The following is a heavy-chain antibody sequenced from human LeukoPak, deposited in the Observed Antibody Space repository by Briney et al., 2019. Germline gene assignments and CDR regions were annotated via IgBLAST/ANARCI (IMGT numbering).Heavy chain of an antibody. CDR1: GDSISNYY. D-gene: IGHD6-19*01. CDR3: ARYNSGWSYFDY. V-gene: IGHV4-59*01. Sequence: SETLSLTCTVSGDSISNYYWSWIRQPPGKGLDWIGYIFYSGSTNYNPSLKSRVTMSVDTSKSQFSLKLSSVTAAATAIYYCARYNSGWSYFDYWGQGTLVTVSS. CDR2: IFYSGST. J-gene: IGHJ4*02.